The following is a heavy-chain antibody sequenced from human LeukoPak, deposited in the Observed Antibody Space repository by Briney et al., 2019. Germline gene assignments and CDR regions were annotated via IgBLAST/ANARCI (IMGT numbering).Heavy chain of an antibody. CDR3: ARDKITGASTNDY. V-gene: IGHV3-7*01. J-gene: IGHJ4*02. CDR2: INQDGSER. CDR1: GFSFTNYW. Sequence: PGGSLRLPCAASGFSFTNYWMSWVRQAPGMGLEWVAIINQDGSERYYVDSVKGRFTVSRDSAKNSLYLQMNSLRVEDTAVYYCARDKITGASTNDYWGQGTLVTVSS. D-gene: IGHD1-14*01.